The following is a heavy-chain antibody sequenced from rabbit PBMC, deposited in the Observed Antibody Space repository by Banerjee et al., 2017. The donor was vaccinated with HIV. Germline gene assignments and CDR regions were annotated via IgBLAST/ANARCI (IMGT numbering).Heavy chain of an antibody. J-gene: IGHJ4*01. CDR3: VRDAGYALYGYVDLNL. CDR2: IYVGSSGRT. D-gene: IGHD6-1*01. CDR1: GFSLSSSYW. Sequence: QSLEESGGDLVKPGASLTLTCTASGFSLSSSYWICWVRQAPGKGLEWIACIYVGSSGRTDYASWVNGRFTISKTSSTTVTLQMTSLTGADTATYFCVRDAGYALYGYVDLNLWGQGTLVTVS. V-gene: IGHV1S40*01.